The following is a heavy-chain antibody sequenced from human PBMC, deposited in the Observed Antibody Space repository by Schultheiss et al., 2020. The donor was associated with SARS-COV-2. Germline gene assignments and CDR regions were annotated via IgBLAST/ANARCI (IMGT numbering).Heavy chain of an antibody. CDR2: IYYSGST. CDR1: GGSFSGYY. V-gene: IGHV4-59*12. CDR3: AREPGTGWQVFDY. Sequence: SETLSLTCAVYGGSFSGYYWSWIRQPAGKGLEWIGYIYYSGSTNYNPSLKSRVTISVDTSKNQFSLKLSSVTAADTAVYYCAREPGTGWQVFDYWGQGTLVTVSS. J-gene: IGHJ4*02. D-gene: IGHD1-7*01.